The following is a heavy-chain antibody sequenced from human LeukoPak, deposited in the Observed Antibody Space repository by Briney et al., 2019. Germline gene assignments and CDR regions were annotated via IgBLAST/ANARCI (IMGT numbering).Heavy chain of an antibody. CDR1: GVSISSSSYY. D-gene: IGHD6-19*01. J-gene: IGHJ4*02. CDR2: AYYSGNT. V-gene: IGHV4-39*07. CDR3: ARLQGQWLLHDY. Sequence: SETLSLTCTVSGVSISSSSYYWGWLRPPPGKGLEWIGSAYYSGNTYYNPSLKSRVTISVDTSRNQFSLKVTSVTAADTAVYYCARLQGQWLLHDYWGQGTLVTVSS.